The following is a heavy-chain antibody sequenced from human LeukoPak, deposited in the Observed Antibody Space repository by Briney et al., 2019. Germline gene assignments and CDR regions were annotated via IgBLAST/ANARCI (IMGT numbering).Heavy chain of an antibody. CDR3: ACLIVGATPSFDY. J-gene: IGHJ4*02. V-gene: IGHV3-48*03. CDR2: ISISRLPI. D-gene: IGHD1-26*01. Sequence: GGSLRLSCAASGFTFSSYEMNWVRQAPGKGLEGVSYISISRLPIYYAASLKGRFTISTDHANNSLYLPMNSLRAEDTAVYYCACLIVGATPSFDYWGQGTLVTVSS. CDR1: GFTFSSYE.